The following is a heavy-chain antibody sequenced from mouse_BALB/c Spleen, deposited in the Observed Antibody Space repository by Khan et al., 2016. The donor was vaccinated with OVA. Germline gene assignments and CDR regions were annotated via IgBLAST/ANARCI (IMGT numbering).Heavy chain of an antibody. CDR3: AKDRGYYAVDY. J-gene: IGHJ4*01. CDR2: IWGDGNT. CDR1: GFSLTSYG. V-gene: IGHV2-3*01. Sequence: VQLQESGPGLVAPSQSLSITCTVSGFSLTSYGVSWVRQPPGKGLEWLGVIWGDGNTNFHSALRSRLSISKDNSKCQVFLKLNSLKTDDTATYYCAKDRGYYAVDYWGQGTSVTVSS.